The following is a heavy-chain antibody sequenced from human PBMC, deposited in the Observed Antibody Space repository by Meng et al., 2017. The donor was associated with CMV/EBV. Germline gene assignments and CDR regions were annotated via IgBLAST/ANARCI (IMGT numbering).Heavy chain of an antibody. Sequence: QGTLQESGPGLVKPSQTLSLTCTVSGGSISSGDYYWSWSRQPPGKGLEWIGYIYYSGSTYYNPSLKSRVTIAVDTSKNQFSLKLSSVTAADTAVYYCARVTSRVAGAFDYWGQGTLVTVSS. CDR2: IYYSGST. CDR1: GGSISSGDYY. D-gene: IGHD1-14*01. CDR3: ARVTSRVAGAFDY. J-gene: IGHJ4*02. V-gene: IGHV4-30-4*08.